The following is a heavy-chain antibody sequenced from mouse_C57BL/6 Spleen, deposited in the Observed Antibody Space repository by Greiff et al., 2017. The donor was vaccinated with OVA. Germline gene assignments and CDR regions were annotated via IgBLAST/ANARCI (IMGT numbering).Heavy chain of an antibody. CDR1: GYAFSSSW. D-gene: IGHD4-1*01. V-gene: IGHV1-82*01. J-gene: IGHJ3*01. Sequence: QVQLKESGPELVKPGASVKISCKASGYAFSSSWMNWVKQRPGKGLEWIGRIYPGDGDTNYNGKFKGKATLTADKSSSTAYMQLSSLTSEDSAVYFCAELGGFAYWGQGTLVTVSA. CDR2: IYPGDGDT. CDR3: AELGGFAY.